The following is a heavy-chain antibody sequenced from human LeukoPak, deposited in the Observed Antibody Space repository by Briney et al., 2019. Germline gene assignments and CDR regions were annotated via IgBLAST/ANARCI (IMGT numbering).Heavy chain of an antibody. CDR2: FDPEDGET. CDR3: ATAHCSSTSCYIEFWFDP. V-gene: IGHV1-24*01. Sequence: EASVKVSCKFSGYTLPELSMHWVRQAPGKGLAWMGGFDPEDGETIYAQKFQGRVTMTDDTSTDTAYMELSSLRSEDTAVYYCATAHCSSTSCYIEFWFDPWGQGTLVTVSS. CDR1: GYTLPELS. D-gene: IGHD2-2*02. J-gene: IGHJ5*02.